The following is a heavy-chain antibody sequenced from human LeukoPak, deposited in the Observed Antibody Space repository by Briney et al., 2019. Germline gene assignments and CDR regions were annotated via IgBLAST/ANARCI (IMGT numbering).Heavy chain of an antibody. CDR2: ISAYNGNT. Sequence: GASVKVSCKASGYTSTSYGISWVRQAPGQGLEWMGWISAYNGNTNYAQKLQGRVTMTTDTSTSTAYMEPRSLRSDNTAVYYCARDYGDYYFDYWGQGTLVTVSS. D-gene: IGHD4-17*01. CDR1: GYTSTSYG. J-gene: IGHJ4*02. CDR3: ARDYGDYYFDY. V-gene: IGHV1-18*01.